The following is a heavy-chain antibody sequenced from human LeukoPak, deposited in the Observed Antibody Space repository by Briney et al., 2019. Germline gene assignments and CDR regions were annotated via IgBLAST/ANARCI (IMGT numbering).Heavy chain of an antibody. J-gene: IGHJ4*02. CDR1: GFTFSSYS. CDR2: ISSGSKYI. V-gene: IGHV3-21*01. D-gene: IGHD5-18*01. Sequence: GGSLRLSCAASGFTFSSYSMNWVRQAPGKGLEWVSSISSGSKYIYNADSVKGRFTISKDNARNSLYLQMNSLRAEDTAVYYCARALSYSYGSMDFWGQGTLVIVSS. CDR3: ARALSYSYGSMDF.